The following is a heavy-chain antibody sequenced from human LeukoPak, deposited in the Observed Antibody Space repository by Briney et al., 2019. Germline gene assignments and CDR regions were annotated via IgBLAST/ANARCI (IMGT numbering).Heavy chain of an antibody. CDR2: ISGSGGST. J-gene: IGHJ4*02. V-gene: IGHV3-23*01. D-gene: IGHD1-26*01. CDR1: GFTFSSYA. CDR3: AKAPQGIVGAPNPYYFDY. Sequence: GGSLRLSCAASGFTFSSYAMSWVRQAPGKGLEWVSAISGSGGSTYYADSVKGRFTISRDNSKNTLYLQMNSLRAEDTAVYYCAKAPQGIVGAPNPYYFDYWGQGTLVTVSS.